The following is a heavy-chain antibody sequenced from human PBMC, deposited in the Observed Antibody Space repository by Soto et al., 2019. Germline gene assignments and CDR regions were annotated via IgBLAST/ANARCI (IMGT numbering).Heavy chain of an antibody. CDR3: ASEWKHDGLDY. CDR1: GFTSSSYA. CDR2: ISYEGSNK. Sequence: QVELKESGGGVVQPGRSLRLSCAASGFTSSSYAMHWVRQARGKGLEWVAVISYEGSNKYYADSVKGRFIISRDNSKSTLYLQMNSLRTEDTAVYYCASEWKHDGLDYWGHGTLVTVSS. J-gene: IGHJ4*01. V-gene: IGHV3-30-3*01. D-gene: IGHD5-18*01.